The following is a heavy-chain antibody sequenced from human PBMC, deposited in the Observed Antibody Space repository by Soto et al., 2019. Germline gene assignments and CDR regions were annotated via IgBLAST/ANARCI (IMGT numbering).Heavy chain of an antibody. CDR2: INPNSGGT. CDR1: GYTFTGYY. CDR3: ARVNRGGTYYDFWSGDSNWFDP. Sequence: ASVKVSCKASGYTFTGYYMHWVRQAPGQGLEWMGWINPNSGGTNYAQKFQGWVTMTRDTSISTAYMGLSRLRSDDTAVYYCARVNRGGTYYDFWSGDSNWFDPWGQGTLVTVSS. D-gene: IGHD3-3*01. V-gene: IGHV1-2*04. J-gene: IGHJ5*02.